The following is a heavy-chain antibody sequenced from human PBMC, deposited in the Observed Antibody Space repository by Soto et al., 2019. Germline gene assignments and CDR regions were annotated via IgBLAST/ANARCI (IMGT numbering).Heavy chain of an antibody. Sequence: ASETLSLTCTVSGGSISSYYWSWIRQPPGKGLEWIGYIYYSGSTNYNPSLKSRVTISVDTSKNQFSLKLSSVTAEDTAVYYCASQDDILTGDRACGFDPWGQGTLFTDSS. V-gene: IGHV4-59*01. CDR1: GGSISSYY. D-gene: IGHD3-9*01. J-gene: IGHJ5*02. CDR3: ASQDDILTGDRACGFDP. CDR2: IYYSGST.